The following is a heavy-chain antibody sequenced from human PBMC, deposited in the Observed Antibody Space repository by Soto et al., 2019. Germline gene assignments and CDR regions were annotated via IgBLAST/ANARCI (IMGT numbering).Heavy chain of an antibody. CDR1: GYTFTSYD. V-gene: IGHV1-8*01. CDR2: MNPNSGNT. D-gene: IGHD2-15*01. Sequence: ASVKVSCKASGYTFTSYDINWVRQATGQGLEWMGWMNPNSGNTGYAQKFQGRVTMTRNTSISTAYMELSSLRSEDTAVYYCARGGMYCSGGSCYFGYYYYYMDVWGKGTTVTVSS. J-gene: IGHJ6*03. CDR3: ARGGMYCSGGSCYFGYYYYYMDV.